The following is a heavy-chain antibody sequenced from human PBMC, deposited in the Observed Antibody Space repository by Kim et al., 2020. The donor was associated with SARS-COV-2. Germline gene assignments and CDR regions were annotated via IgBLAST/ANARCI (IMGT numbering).Heavy chain of an antibody. CDR2: IFCYGGNK. D-gene: IGHD3-10*01. J-gene: IGHJ3*01. CDR3: ARGGGAAECEGMGV. CDR1: GVTFSGYG. V-gene: IGHV3-30*03. Sequence: GGSLRLSCATSGVTFSGYGMNWVRQAPGKGLEWVAAIFCYGGNKYYADSVKGRFTISRDNSKSTLYLQMNSLRAEDTAVYYCARGGGAAECEGMGVWG.